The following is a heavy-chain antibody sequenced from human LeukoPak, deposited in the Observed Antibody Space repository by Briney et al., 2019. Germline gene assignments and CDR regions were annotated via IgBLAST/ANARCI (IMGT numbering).Heavy chain of an antibody. Sequence: ASVKVSCKASGYTFTSYDINWVRQATGQGLEWMGWMNPNSGNTGYAQKFQGRVTMTRDTSTSTVYMELSSLRSEDTAVYYCARVEHDYGGNAYWGQGTLVTVSS. CDR2: MNPNSGNT. CDR3: ARVEHDYGGNAY. J-gene: IGHJ4*02. D-gene: IGHD4-23*01. CDR1: GYTFTSYD. V-gene: IGHV1-8*01.